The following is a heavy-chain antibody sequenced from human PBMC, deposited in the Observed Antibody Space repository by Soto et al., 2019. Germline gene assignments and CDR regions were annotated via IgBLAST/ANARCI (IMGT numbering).Heavy chain of an antibody. CDR3: ARDHYCSSTSCYFGGNWFDP. D-gene: IGHD2-2*01. Sequence: PSETRSLTWAVSGYSISSGYYWCWIRQPPGKGLEWIGSIYHSGSTYYNPSLKSRVTISVDTSKNQFSLKLSSVTAADTAVYYCARDHYCSSTSCYFGGNWFDPWGQGTLVTVSS. CDR1: GYSISSGYY. CDR2: IYHSGST. V-gene: IGHV4-38-2*02. J-gene: IGHJ5*02.